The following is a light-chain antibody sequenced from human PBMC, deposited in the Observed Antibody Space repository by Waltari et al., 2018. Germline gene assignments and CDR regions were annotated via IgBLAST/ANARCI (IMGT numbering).Light chain of an antibody. V-gene: IGKV1-5*03. CDR1: PSISSW. CDR3: QQYNSYWWT. J-gene: IGKJ1*01. Sequence: TCRASPSISSWLAWYQQKPGKAPKLLIYKASSLESGVPSRFSGSGSGTEFTLTISSLQPDDFATYYCQQYNSYWWTFGQGTKVEIK. CDR2: KAS.